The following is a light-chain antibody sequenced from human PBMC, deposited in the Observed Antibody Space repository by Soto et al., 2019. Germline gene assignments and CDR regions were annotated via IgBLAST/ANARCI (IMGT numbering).Light chain of an antibody. J-gene: IGKJ4*01. V-gene: IGKV3-20*01. CDR3: QLYDSSPI. CDR2: GAS. Sequence: EIVLTQSPGTLSFSAGERATLSCRASQTVSASYIVWYQQRPGQAPRLLIYGASTRATDIPVRFSGSGSGTDFTLTISRLEPEDFAVYYCQLYDSSPIFGGGTKVDIK. CDR1: QTVSASY.